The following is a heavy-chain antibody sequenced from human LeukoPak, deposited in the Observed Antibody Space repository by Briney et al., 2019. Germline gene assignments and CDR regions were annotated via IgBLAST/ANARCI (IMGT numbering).Heavy chain of an antibody. V-gene: IGHV1-69*04. D-gene: IGHD2-2*01. CDR3: ARGDGIVVVPAAMPTRYYYYYGMDV. Sequence: SVKVSCKSSGGTFSSYAISWVRQAPGQGLEWMGRIIPILGIANYAQKFQGRVTITADKSTSTAYMELSSLRSEDTAVYYCARGDGIVVVPAAMPTRYYYYYGMDVWGQGTTVTVSS. CDR2: IIPILGIA. J-gene: IGHJ6*02. CDR1: GGTFSSYA.